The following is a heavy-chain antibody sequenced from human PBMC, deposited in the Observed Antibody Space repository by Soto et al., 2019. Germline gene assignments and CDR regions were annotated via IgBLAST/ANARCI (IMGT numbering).Heavy chain of an antibody. D-gene: IGHD3-22*01. V-gene: IGHV1-69*01. CDR2: IIPIFGTA. Sequence: QVQLVQSGAEVKKPGSSVKVSCKASGGTFSSYAIIWVRQAHGQRLEWMGGIIPIFGTANYAQKFHGRVTITAAESTSTAYMELSSLRSEDTAVYYCARASAQYYYDISGYVLDYWGQGPLVTVSS. CDR1: GGTFSSYA. CDR3: ARASAQYYYDISGYVLDY. J-gene: IGHJ4*02.